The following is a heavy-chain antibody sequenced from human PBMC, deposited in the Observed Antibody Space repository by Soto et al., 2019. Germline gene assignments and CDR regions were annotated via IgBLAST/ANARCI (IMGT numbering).Heavy chain of an antibody. J-gene: IGHJ5*02. D-gene: IGHD2-15*01. CDR1: GYTFTRYT. CDR2: INPDNGNT. CDR3: ARGIATGQLDP. Sequence: ASVKVSCKASGYTFTRYTMNWVRQAPGQRLEWMGWINPDNGNTKSSQKFQDRVIITRDTSASTAYMDLRSLRSEDTAVYYCARGIATGQLDPWEQGTLVAVAS. V-gene: IGHV1-3*01.